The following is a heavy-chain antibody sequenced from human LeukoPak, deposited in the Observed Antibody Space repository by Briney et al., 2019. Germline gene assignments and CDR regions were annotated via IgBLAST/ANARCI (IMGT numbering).Heavy chain of an antibody. V-gene: IGHV4-61*02. D-gene: IGHD1-1*01. CDR1: GGSIRSGSYF. J-gene: IGHJ5*02. Sequence: SETLSLTCTVSGGSIRSGSYFWTWIRQPAGTALEWIGRVDSSGTTNYNPSLKSRVTISVDTSKNQFSLKLSSVTAADTAVYYYARGDWQYINNWSNWFDPWGQGTLVTVSS. CDR2: VDSSGTT. CDR3: ARGDWQYINNWSNWFDP.